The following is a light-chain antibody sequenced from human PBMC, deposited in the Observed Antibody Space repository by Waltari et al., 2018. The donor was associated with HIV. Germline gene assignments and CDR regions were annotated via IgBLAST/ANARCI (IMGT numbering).Light chain of an antibody. CDR2: KVS. V-gene: IGKV1-5*03. J-gene: IGKJ1*01. CDR3: QQFHSYWT. Sequence: IQMTQSPETLSASVGDRVTITCRASQSVNEWWAWFQQKPGKAPKLLISKVSTLERGVPSGFSGSGSWTQFTLTISSLQPDDFATYYCQQFHSYWTFGQGTRVEIK. CDR1: QSVNEW.